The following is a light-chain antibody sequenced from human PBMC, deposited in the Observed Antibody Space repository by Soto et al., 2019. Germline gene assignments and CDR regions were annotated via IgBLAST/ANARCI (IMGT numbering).Light chain of an antibody. Sequence: GDRVTITCWASQTISSWLAWYQQKPGKAPKLLIYKASSLESGVPSTFSGSGSGTEFSLTVSSLQPDDFATYYCLQYQIYPLTFGGGTKVDIK. CDR2: KAS. V-gene: IGKV1-5*03. CDR1: QTISSW. J-gene: IGKJ4*01. CDR3: LQYQIYPLT.